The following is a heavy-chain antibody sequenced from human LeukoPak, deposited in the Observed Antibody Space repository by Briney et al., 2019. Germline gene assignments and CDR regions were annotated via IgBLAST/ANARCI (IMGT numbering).Heavy chain of an antibody. J-gene: IGHJ4*02. CDR1: GHTFTSYD. V-gene: IGHV1-8*01. Sequence: GASVTVSCAASGHTFTSYDINWVRQATGQGLEWMGWMNPNSGNTGYAQKFQGRVTMTRNTSISAAYMELSSLRSEDTAVYYCAVGVITEFDYWGQGTLVTVSS. CDR3: AVGVITEFDY. D-gene: IGHD3-22*01. CDR2: MNPNSGNT.